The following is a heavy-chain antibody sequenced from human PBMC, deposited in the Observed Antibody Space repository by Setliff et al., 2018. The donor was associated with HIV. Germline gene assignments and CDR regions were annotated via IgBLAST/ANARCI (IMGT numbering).Heavy chain of an antibody. CDR2: IYFSGST. D-gene: IGHD1-26*01. V-gene: IGHV4-59*01. J-gene: IGHJ3*02. CDR1: GASTSTYY. Sequence: SETLSLTCTVSGASTSTYYWTWIRQSPGKGLEWIGYIYFSGSTNYNPSLGSRVTISLDTSKNQFSLEVSSVTAADTAVYYCARVQWDLLYVPDAFDIWGQGIMVTVSS. CDR3: ARVQWDLLYVPDAFDI.